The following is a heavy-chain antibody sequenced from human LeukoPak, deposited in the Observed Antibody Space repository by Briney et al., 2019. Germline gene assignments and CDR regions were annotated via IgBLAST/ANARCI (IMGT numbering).Heavy chain of an antibody. CDR2: IYYSGST. J-gene: IGHJ5*02. CDR3: ARDLSYYDFWKGTNWFDP. Sequence: SETLSLTCTVSGGSISSYYWSWIRQPPGKGLEWIGYIYYSGSTNYNPSLKSRVTISVDTSKNQFSLKLSSVTAADTAVYYCARDLSYYDFWKGTNWFDPWGQGTLVTVSS. D-gene: IGHD3-3*01. V-gene: IGHV4-59*12. CDR1: GGSISSYY.